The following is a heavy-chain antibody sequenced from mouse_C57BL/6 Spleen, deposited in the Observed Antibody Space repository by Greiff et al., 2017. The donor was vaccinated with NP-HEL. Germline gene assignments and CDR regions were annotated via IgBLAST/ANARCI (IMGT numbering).Heavy chain of an antibody. CDR2: ISSGSSTI. J-gene: IGHJ2*01. V-gene: IGHV5-17*01. CDR1: GFTFSDYG. D-gene: IGHD2-12*01. CDR3: AREGIVTYYFDY. Sequence: EVQGVESGGGLVKPGGSLKLSCAASGFTFSDYGMHWVRQAPEKGLEWVAYISSGSSTIYYADTAKGRFTIFRDNAKNTLFLQMTSLRSEETAMYYCAREGIVTYYFDYWGQGTTLTVSS.